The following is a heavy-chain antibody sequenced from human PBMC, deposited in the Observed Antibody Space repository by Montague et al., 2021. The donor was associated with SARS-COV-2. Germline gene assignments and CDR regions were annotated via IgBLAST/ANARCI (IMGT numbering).Heavy chain of an antibody. J-gene: IGHJ6*02. D-gene: IGHD3-10*01. CDR3: ARVRYYGSGTCLGMDV. CDR1: GGPFSGYY. Sequence: SETLSLTCAVYGGPFSGYYWSWIRQPPGKGLEWIGEINHSGSTNYNPSLKSRVTISVDTSKNQFSLKLSSVTAADTAVYYCARVRYYGSGTCLGMDVWGQGTTVTVSS. V-gene: IGHV4-34*01. CDR2: INHSGST.